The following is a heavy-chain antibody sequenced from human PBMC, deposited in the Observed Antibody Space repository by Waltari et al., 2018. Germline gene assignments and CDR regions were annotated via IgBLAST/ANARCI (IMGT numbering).Heavy chain of an antibody. Sequence: QLQLQESAPGLGKPSETLSLSCTVPGDSISSRTYYWGWIRQPPGKGLAWIGSIFYSGNTNHNPSLKSRVTISVDTSKNQFYLQLTSVTAADSAVYYCATHSGYNSGYPRWFDPWGQGTLVTVSS. D-gene: IGHD5-12*01. V-gene: IGHV4-39*01. J-gene: IGHJ5*02. CDR1: GDSISSRTYY. CDR2: IFYSGNT. CDR3: ATHSGYNSGYPRWFDP.